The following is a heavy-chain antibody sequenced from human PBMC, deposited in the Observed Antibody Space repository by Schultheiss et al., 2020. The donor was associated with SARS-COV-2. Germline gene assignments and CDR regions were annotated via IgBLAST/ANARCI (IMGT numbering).Heavy chain of an antibody. CDR1: GGSISRSGYY. Sequence: SETLSLTCTVSGGSISRSGYYWGWIRQPPGKGLEWIGSMFYTDNTYYNPPLKSRVTISADTSKNQFSLRLSSVTAADTAVYYCARGYRYFYYAMDVWGQGTTVTVSS. CDR3: ARGYRYFYYAMDV. V-gene: IGHV4-39*07. J-gene: IGHJ6*02. D-gene: IGHD5-18*01. CDR2: MFYTDNT.